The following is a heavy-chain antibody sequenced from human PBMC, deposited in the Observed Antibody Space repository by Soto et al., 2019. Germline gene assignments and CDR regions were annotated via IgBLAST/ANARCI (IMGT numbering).Heavy chain of an antibody. CDR3: ARIRCTATHYGIDY. CDR1: GFSLITSGMF. V-gene: IGHV2-70*01. D-gene: IGHD4-17*01. Sequence: SGRTLVNPTQTLTLTCTFSGFSLITSGMFVSWIRQPPGKALEWLALIDWDDDKYYSTSLKTRLTISKDTSKNQVVLTMTNMDPVDTATYYCARIRCTATHYGIDYWGQGTLVTVSS. J-gene: IGHJ4*02. CDR2: IDWDDDK.